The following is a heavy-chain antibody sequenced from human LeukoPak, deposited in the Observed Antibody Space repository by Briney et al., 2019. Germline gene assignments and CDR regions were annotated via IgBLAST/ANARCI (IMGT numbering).Heavy chain of an antibody. Sequence: ASVKVSCKASGYTFTSYDINWVRQATGQGLEWMGWMNPNSGNTGYAQKFQGRVTMTRNTSISTAYMELSSLRSEDTAVYYCARVLPYYGENNWYFDLWGRGTLVTVSS. J-gene: IGHJ2*01. V-gene: IGHV1-8*01. CDR2: MNPNSGNT. CDR1: GYTFTSYD. D-gene: IGHD4-17*01. CDR3: ARVLPYYGENNWYFDL.